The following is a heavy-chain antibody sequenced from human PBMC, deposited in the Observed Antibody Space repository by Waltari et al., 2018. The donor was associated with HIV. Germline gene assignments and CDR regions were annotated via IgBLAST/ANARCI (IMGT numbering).Heavy chain of an antibody. Sequence: QVELVESGGGVVPPGRSLWVSCKASGFSFSSYGINWVRQAPGKGLEGVAIIWGDGKRKDYADSVKGRFSISRDNTEDTVYMEMRSRRVEDTAVYFCARERLVGSSDMESHHYGMDVWGRGTTVIV. J-gene: IGHJ6*02. D-gene: IGHD1-26*01. V-gene: IGHV3-33*01. CDR1: GFSFSSYG. CDR2: IWGDGKRK. CDR3: ARERLVGSSDMESHHYGMDV.